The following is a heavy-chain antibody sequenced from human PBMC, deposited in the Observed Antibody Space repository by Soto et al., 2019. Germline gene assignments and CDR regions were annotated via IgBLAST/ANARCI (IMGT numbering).Heavy chain of an antibody. CDR3: ARRKNPYYYGSGSPFDP. CDR1: GGSFSGYY. V-gene: IGHV4-34*01. D-gene: IGHD3-10*01. Sequence: PSETLSLTCAVYGGSFSGYYWSWIRQPPGKGLEWIGEINHSGSTNYNPSLKSRVTISVDTSKNQFSLKLSSVTAADTAVYYCARRKNPYYYGSGSPFDPWGQGTLVTAPQ. CDR2: INHSGST. J-gene: IGHJ5*02.